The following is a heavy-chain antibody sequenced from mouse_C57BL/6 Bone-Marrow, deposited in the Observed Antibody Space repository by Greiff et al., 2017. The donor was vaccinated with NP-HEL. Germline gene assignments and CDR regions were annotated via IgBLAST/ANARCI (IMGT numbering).Heavy chain of an antibody. CDR3: ARSPYYYGSSPWFAY. V-gene: IGHV1-80*01. CDR1: GYAFSSYW. CDR2: IYPGDGDT. D-gene: IGHD1-1*01. J-gene: IGHJ3*01. Sequence: VQLQESGAELVKPGASVKISCKASGYAFSSYWMNWVKQRPGTGLEWIGQIYPGDGDTNYNGKFKGKATLTADKSSSTAYMQLSSLTSEDSAVYFCARSPYYYGSSPWFAYWGQGTLVTVSA.